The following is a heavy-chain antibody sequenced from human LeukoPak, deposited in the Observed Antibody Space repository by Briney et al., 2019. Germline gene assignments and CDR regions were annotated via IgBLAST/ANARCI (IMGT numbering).Heavy chain of an antibody. CDR1: GFTFGSYG. D-gene: IGHD6-13*01. J-gene: IGHJ4*02. Sequence: GGSLRLSCAASGFTFGSYGMHWVRQAPGKGLEWVAVISYDGSNKYYADSVKGRFTISRDNSKNTLYLQMNSLRAEDTAVYYCAKDLRSGILDYWGQGTLVTVSS. V-gene: IGHV3-30*18. CDR3: AKDLRSGILDY. CDR2: ISYDGSNK.